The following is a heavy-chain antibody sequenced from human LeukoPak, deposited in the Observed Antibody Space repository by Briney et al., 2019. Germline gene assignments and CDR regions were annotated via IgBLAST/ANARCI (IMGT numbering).Heavy chain of an antibody. D-gene: IGHD5-24*01. V-gene: IGHV1-69*04. CDR1: GGTFSSYA. J-gene: IGHJ3*02. CDR3: ARVRDGHAFDI. CDR2: IIPILGIA. Sequence: VASEKVSGKASGGTFSSYAISWVRQAPGQGLEWMGRIIPILGIANYAQKFQGRVTITADKSTSTAYMELSSLRSEDTAVYYCARVRDGHAFDIWGQGTMVTVSS.